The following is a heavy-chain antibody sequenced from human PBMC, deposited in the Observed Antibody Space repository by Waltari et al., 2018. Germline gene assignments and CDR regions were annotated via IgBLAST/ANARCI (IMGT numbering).Heavy chain of an antibody. V-gene: IGHV3-23*02. J-gene: IGHJ4*02. D-gene: IGHD5-12*01. CDR2: LSGSGATT. CDR1: GFNCGGFG. Sequence: EVQLLESGGGLVQPGGSLRLSCAASGFNCGGFGRNWVRRAPGKGVEWVSGLSGSGATTYYRDSVRGRFTVSRDNSRNTVYLQMNSLRAEDTAVYYCAKAFRGYSGSYFDNWGRGTLVAVSA. CDR3: AKAFRGYSGSYFDN.